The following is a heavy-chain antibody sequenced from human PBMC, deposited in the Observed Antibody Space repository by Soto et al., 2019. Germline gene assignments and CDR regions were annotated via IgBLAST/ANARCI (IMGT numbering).Heavy chain of an antibody. J-gene: IGHJ6*03. Sequence: QVQLVQSGAEVKKPGASVKVSCKASGYTFTSYDINWVRQATGQGLEWMGWMNPNSGNTGYAQKCQGRLTTTRNTSRSTAYRELSSLRSEDTDVYYCARGGYCSSTSCYGYYYYYYYMDVWGKGTTVTVSS. V-gene: IGHV1-8*01. D-gene: IGHD2-2*01. CDR1: GYTFTSYD. CDR3: ARGGYCSSTSCYGYYYYYYYMDV. CDR2: MNPNSGNT.